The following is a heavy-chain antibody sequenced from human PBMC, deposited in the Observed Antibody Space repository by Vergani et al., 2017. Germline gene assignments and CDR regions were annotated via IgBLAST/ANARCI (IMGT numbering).Heavy chain of an antibody. CDR1: GFTVSSNY. CDR2: IYSGGST. J-gene: IGHJ4*02. Sequence: EVQLVESGGGLVQPGGSLRLSCAASGFTVSSNYMSWVRQAPGKGLEWVSVIYSGGSTYYADSVKGRFTISRDNSKNTLYLQMNSLRAEDTAVYYCARPTDSSGYFQVDYWGQGTLVTVSS. CDR3: ARPTDSSGYFQVDY. V-gene: IGHV3-66*02. D-gene: IGHD3-22*01.